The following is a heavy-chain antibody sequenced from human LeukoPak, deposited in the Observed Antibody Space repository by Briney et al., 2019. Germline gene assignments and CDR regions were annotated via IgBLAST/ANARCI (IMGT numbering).Heavy chain of an antibody. D-gene: IGHD4-23*01. J-gene: IGHJ3*02. CDR1: GFTFSSYG. V-gene: IGHV3-30*02. CDR3: AKDPMTTVVTGDAFDI. CDR2: IRYDGSNK. Sequence: GGSLRLSCAASGFTFSSYGMHWVRQAPGKGLEWVAFIRYDGSNKYYADSVKGRFTISRDNSKNTPYLQMNSLRAEDTAVYYCAKDPMTTVVTGDAFDIWGQGTMVTVSS.